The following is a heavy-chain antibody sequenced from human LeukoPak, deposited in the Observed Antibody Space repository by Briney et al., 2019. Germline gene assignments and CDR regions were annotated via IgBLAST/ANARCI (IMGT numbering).Heavy chain of an antibody. CDR2: ISGSGGSR. CDR3: AREGYGDYSFDY. J-gene: IGHJ4*02. V-gene: IGHV3-23*01. Sequence: PGESLRLSCAASGFTFSSYAMSWVRQAPGKGLEWLSAISGSGGSRYYSGSLKGRFTISRDNSKSTLYLQMTSLRAEDTAVYYCAREGYGDYSFDYWGQGTLVTVSS. D-gene: IGHD4-17*01. CDR1: GFTFSSYA.